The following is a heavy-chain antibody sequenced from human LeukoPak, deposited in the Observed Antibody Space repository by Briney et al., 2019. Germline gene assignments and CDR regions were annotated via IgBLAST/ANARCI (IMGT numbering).Heavy chain of an antibody. D-gene: IGHD3-9*01. CDR3: ATHSPTYYDILTGYYGLGTLDY. CDR2: ISYDGSNK. CDR1: GFTFSSYA. V-gene: IGHV3-30*04. J-gene: IGHJ4*02. Sequence: GGSLRLSCAASGFTFSSYAMHWVRQAPGKGLEWVAVISYDGSNKYYADSVKGRFTISRDNSKNTLYLQMNSLRAEDTAVYYCATHSPTYYDILTGYYGLGTLDYWGQRTLVTVSS.